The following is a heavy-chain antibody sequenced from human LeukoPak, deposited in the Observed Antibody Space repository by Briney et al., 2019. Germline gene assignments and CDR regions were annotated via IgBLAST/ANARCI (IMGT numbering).Heavy chain of an antibody. Sequence: GGSLRLSCAASGFTVSSDYMSWVRQAPGKGLEWVSVIYSGGRTDYTDSEKGRFTISRDNSKNTLYLHMNSLRVEHTEVYYCAGSTHVYIWTGDSEEDAFDIWGQGTMVTVSS. CDR3: AGSTHVYIWTGDSEEDAFDI. CDR1: GFTVSSDY. J-gene: IGHJ3*02. D-gene: IGHD3-9*01. CDR2: IYSGGRT. V-gene: IGHV3-53*01.